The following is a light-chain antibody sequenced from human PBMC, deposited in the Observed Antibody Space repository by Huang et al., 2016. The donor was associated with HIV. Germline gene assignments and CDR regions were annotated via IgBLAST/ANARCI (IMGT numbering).Light chain of an antibody. V-gene: IGKV1-39*01. Sequence: DIQMTQSPSSLSASIDDRVTMSCRASQTVDMYLNWYQQTPGRAPKLLIYAASNLQSDVPSRFSGTGSGTNFTLTISSLQPEDFVIYFCQQTYNVPRTFGQGTALEIK. J-gene: IGKJ2*01. CDR1: QTVDMY. CDR3: QQTYNVPRT. CDR2: AAS.